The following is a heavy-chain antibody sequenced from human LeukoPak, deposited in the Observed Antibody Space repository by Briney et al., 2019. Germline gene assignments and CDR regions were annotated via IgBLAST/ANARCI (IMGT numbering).Heavy chain of an antibody. Sequence: GSLRLSWAASGVTVSSHYMSWVRPAPGKGLEWVSVIYSGGSTYYADSVKGRFTISRDNSKNTLYLQMNSLRAEDTAVYYCARSGGLPKFDCWGQGTLVAVSS. CDR3: ARSGGLPKFDC. V-gene: IGHV3-53*01. CDR2: IYSGGST. J-gene: IGHJ4*02. CDR1: GVTVSSHY.